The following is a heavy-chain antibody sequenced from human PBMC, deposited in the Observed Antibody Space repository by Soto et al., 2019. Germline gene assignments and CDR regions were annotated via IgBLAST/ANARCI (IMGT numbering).Heavy chain of an antibody. CDR1: GGSISSYS. CDR2: IYNSGST. Sequence: QVQLQESGPGLVKPSETLSLTCTVSGGSISSYSWNWIRQPPGKGLEWIGYIYNSGSTNYNPSLKSRVTISVDPSKTQLPRRRSSVTAADTAVYYCARERGTSTWYYFYGMDVGGQGTTVTVSS. J-gene: IGHJ6*02. D-gene: IGHD2-2*01. CDR3: ARERGTSTWYYFYGMDV. V-gene: IGHV4-59*01.